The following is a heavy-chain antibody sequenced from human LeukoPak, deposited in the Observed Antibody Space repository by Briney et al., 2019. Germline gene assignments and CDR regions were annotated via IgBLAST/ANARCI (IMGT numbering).Heavy chain of an antibody. CDR3: ARFGYVAAVDV. CDR1: GFSFSAYW. Sequence: GGSLRLSCAASGFSFSAYWMTWVRQAPGTGLEWVANINPAGTETYYVDPVKGRFTVSRDDAKNLLYLQMNSLRAEDTAVYHCARFGYVAAVDVWGQGTLVTVSS. J-gene: IGHJ4*02. D-gene: IGHD2-15*01. V-gene: IGHV3-7*01. CDR2: INPAGTET.